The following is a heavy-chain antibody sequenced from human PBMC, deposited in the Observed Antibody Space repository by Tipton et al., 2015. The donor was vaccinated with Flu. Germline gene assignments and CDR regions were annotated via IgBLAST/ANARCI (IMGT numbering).Heavy chain of an antibody. J-gene: IGHJ5*02. CDR1: GYSISSGYY. Sequence: TLSLTCAVSGYSISSGYYWGWIRQPPGKGLEWIGSIYHSGSTYYNPSLKSRVTISVDTSKNQFSLKLSSVTAADTAVYYCARGDYGDYVWSRGWFDAWGQGTLVTVSS. V-gene: IGHV4-38-2*01. D-gene: IGHD4-17*01. CDR2: IYHSGST. CDR3: ARGDYGDYVWSRGWFDA.